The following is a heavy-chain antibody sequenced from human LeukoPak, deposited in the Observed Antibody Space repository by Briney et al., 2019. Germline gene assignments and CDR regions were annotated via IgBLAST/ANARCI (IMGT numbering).Heavy chain of an antibody. CDR2: IIPIFGTA. CDR1: GGTFSSYA. V-gene: IGHV1-69*13. Sequence: SVKVSCMASGGTFSSYAISWVRQAPGQGLEWMGEIIPIFGTANYAQKFQGRVTITADESTSTAYMELSSLRSEDTAVYYCARSEYLGGGYFDYWGQGTLVTVSS. CDR3: ARSEYLGGGYFDY. D-gene: IGHD3-10*01. J-gene: IGHJ4*02.